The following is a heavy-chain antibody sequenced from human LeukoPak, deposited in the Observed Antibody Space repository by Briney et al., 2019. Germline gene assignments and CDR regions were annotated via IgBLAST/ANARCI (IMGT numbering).Heavy chain of an antibody. J-gene: IGHJ4*02. D-gene: IGHD3-3*01. CDR1: GYTFTDYY. V-gene: IGHV1-69*13. Sequence: SVKVSCKTSGYTFTDYYIHWVRQAPGQGLEWMGVIIPIFGTANYAQKFQGRVKITADESTSTAYMELSSLRSEDTAVYYCASGLHYDFWSGYWFDYWGQGTLVTVSS. CDR3: ASGLHYDFWSGYWFDY. CDR2: IIPIFGTA.